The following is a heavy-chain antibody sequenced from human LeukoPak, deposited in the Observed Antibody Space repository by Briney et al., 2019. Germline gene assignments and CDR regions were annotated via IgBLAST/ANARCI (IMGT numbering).Heavy chain of an antibody. D-gene: IGHD1-26*01. CDR2: IYYSGST. CDR1: GFSFNDYA. CDR3: ARVLGSGSSDAFDI. J-gene: IGHJ3*02. V-gene: IGHV4-39*01. Sequence: PGGSLRLSCAASGFSFNDYAMSWIRQPPGKGLEWIGSIYYSGSTYYNPSLKSRVTISVDTSKNQFSLKLSSVTAADTAVYYCARVLGSGSSDAFDIWGQGTMVTVSS.